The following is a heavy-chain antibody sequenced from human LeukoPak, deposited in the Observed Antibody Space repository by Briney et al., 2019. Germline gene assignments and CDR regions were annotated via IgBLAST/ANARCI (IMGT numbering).Heavy chain of an antibody. CDR1: GFTFSSYG. V-gene: IGHV3-30*02. J-gene: IGHJ4*02. CDR2: IRYDGSNK. Sequence: GGSLRLSCAASGFTFSSYGMHWVRQAPGKGLEWVAFIRYDGSNKYYADSVKGRFTISRDNSKNTLYLQMNSLRAEDTAVYYCAKPLSPVVTAPFDYWGQGTLVTVSS. D-gene: IGHD2-21*02. CDR3: AKPLSPVVTAPFDY.